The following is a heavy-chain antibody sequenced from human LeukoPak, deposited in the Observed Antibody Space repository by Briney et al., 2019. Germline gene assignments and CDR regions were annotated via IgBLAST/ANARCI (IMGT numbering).Heavy chain of an antibody. D-gene: IGHD4-17*01. Sequence: GGSLRLSCEASGFTFSRNWMSWVRQAPGKGLEWVAFIRYDGTNKWYADSVKGRFTISRDNSKNMLYLQMNSLRAEDTAVYHCAKDRDYGDYPSAYYYYMDVWGKGTTVTVSS. J-gene: IGHJ6*03. CDR3: AKDRDYGDYPSAYYYYMDV. V-gene: IGHV3-30*02. CDR2: IRYDGTNK. CDR1: GFTFSRNW.